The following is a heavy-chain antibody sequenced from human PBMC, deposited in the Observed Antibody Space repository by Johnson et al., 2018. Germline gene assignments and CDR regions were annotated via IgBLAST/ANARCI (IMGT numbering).Heavy chain of an antibody. CDR1: GFTSGDYA. J-gene: IGHJ1*01. V-gene: IGHV3-49*03. Sequence: VQLVQSGGGLVQPWRSLRLSCTASGFTSGDYAMSWFRQAPGKGLEWLCFIRSKAYGGTTEYAASVKGSFTIPRDDSKSIAYLQMNSLKTEDTSVYYCSRVRSRNAAEYFQHWGQGTLVTVSS. CDR2: IRSKAYGGTT. CDR3: SRVRSRNAAEYFQH.